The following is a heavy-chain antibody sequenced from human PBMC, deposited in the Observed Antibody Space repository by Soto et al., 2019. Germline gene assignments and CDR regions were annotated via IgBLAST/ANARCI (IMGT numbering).Heavy chain of an antibody. CDR2: IGTAGDT. V-gene: IGHV3-13*01. Sequence: EVQLVESGGGLVQPGGSLRLSCAASGFTFSSYDMHWVRQATGKGLEWVSAIGTAGDTYYPGSVKGRFTISRENAKNSLYLQMNSLRAGDTAVYYCARGPYSSGYYFDYWGQGTLVTVSS. J-gene: IGHJ4*02. CDR3: ARGPYSSGYYFDY. CDR1: GFTFSSYD. D-gene: IGHD6-19*01.